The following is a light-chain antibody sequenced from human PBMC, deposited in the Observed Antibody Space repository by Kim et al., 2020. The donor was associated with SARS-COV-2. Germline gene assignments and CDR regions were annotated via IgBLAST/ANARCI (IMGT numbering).Light chain of an antibody. CDR2: EDT. CDR3: QSYDISNVI. Sequence: TVTISCTRTSGNIADNYVQWYQQRPGSAPTIVIYEDTERPSGVPDRFSGSIDTSSSSASLTISGLKTEDEADYYCQSYDISNVIFGGGTQLTDL. V-gene: IGLV6-57*03. CDR1: SGNIADNY. J-gene: IGLJ2*01.